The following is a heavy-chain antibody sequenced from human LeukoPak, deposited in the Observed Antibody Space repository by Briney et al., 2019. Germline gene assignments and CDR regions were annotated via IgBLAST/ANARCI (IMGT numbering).Heavy chain of an antibody. V-gene: IGHV3-7*04. CDR3: TRDALFGSGRTHLDF. CDR1: EFTFNRYW. Sequence: GGSLTLSCAASEFTFNRYWMSWVRQPPGKGLEWMGNIKHDGSEAHYVDSVKGRFLISRDNAKNSLSIQKNSLNVDDTGVYFCTRDALFGSGRTHLDFWSQGTLVSVSS. CDR2: IKHDGSEA. J-gene: IGHJ4*02. D-gene: IGHD3-10*01.